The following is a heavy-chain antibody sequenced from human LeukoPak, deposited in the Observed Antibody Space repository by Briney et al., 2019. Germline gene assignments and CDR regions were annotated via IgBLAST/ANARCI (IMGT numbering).Heavy chain of an antibody. CDR2: ISWNSGSI. CDR1: GFPLDDYS. J-gene: IGHJ4*02. D-gene: IGHD3-9*01. CDR3: AKDISYDILTGYPDY. V-gene: IGHV3-9*01. Sequence: HGGSLRLSYAASGFPLDDYSMHWVRQAPGKGLEGVSGISWNSGSIGYTDSVKGRFTISRDNAKNSLYLQMNSLRAEDTALYYCAKDISYDILTGYPDYWGQGTLVTVSS.